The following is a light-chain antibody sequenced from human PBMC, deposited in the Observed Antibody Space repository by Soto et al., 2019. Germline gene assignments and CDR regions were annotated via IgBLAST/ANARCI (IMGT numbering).Light chain of an antibody. V-gene: IGKV1-5*01. CDR3: QQYNSYWA. Sequence: DCPVPQLPSPPSAFVRDRVTTTCRASQSISSWLAWYQQKPGKAPKLLIYDASSLESGVPSRFSGSGSGTEFTLTISSLQPDDFATYYCQQYNSYWAFGQGTKV. CDR1: QSISSW. J-gene: IGKJ1*01. CDR2: DAS.